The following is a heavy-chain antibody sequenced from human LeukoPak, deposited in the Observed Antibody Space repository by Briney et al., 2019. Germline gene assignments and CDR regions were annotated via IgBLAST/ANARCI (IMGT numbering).Heavy chain of an antibody. J-gene: IGHJ3*02. Sequence: GGSLRLSCAASGFTFSSYWMSWVRQAPGKGLEWVANIKQDGSEKYYVDSVKGRFTISRDNAKNSLYLQMNSLRAGDTAVYYCARLGYSGYDFPDTFDIWGQGTMVTVSS. V-gene: IGHV3-7*01. CDR3: ARLGYSGYDFPDTFDI. D-gene: IGHD5-12*01. CDR2: IKQDGSEK. CDR1: GFTFSSYW.